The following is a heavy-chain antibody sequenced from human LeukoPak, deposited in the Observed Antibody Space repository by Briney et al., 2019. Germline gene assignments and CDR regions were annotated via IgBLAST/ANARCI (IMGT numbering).Heavy chain of an antibody. V-gene: IGHV3-15*01. J-gene: IGHJ4*02. CDR2: IKRKGDDGTI. CDR3: TAGTGRSDFDY. D-gene: IGHD3/OR15-3a*01. CDR1: GFTFNNAW. Sequence: GGSLRLSSAASGFTFNNAWMSWVRQAPGKGLEWVGRIKRKGDDGTIDYAAPVKGRFTISRDESKNTLYLQMNSLKSEDTAVYYCTAGTGRSDFDYWGQGTLVTVSS.